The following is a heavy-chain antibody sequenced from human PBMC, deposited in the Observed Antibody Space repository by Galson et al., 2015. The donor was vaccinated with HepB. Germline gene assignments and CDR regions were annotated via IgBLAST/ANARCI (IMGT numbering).Heavy chain of an antibody. J-gene: IGHJ6*03. CDR1: GFTFSSHA. CDR3: AKCPPTAAAVSSTYYYYYYMDV. Sequence: SLRLSCAASGFTFSSHAMSWVRQAPGKGLEWVSAISGSGGSTYYADSVKGRFTISRDDSKNTLYLQMNSLRAEDTAVYYCAKCPPTAAAVSSTYYYYYYMDVWGKGTTVTVSS. V-gene: IGHV3-23*01. D-gene: IGHD6-13*01. CDR2: ISGSGGST.